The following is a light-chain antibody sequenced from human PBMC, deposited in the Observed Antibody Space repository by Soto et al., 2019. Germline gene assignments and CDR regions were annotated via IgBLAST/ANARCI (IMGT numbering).Light chain of an antibody. J-gene: IGLJ1*01. CDR2: DVS. V-gene: IGLV2-14*01. CDR3: SSYTSSSTLV. CDR1: SSDVGGYNY. Sequence: QSVLTQPASVSGSPGQSITISCTGTSSDVGGYNYVSWYQQHPGKAPKLMMYDVSNRPSGVSKRFSGSKSGNTASLTISGLQAEDEADYYCSSYTSSSTLVFGTGTKVTVL.